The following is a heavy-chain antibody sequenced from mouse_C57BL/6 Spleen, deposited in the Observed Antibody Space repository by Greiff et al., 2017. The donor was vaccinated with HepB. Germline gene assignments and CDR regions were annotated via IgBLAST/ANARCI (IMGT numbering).Heavy chain of an antibody. Sequence: EVQLQQSGPGLVKPSQSLSLTCSVTGYSITSGYYWNWIRQFPGNKLEWMGYISYDGSNNYKPSLKNRISITRDTSKNQFFLKLNSVTTEDTATYYCASSSLYYAMDYWGQGTSVTVSS. J-gene: IGHJ4*01. D-gene: IGHD1-1*01. CDR3: ASSSLYYAMDY. CDR2: ISYDGSN. CDR1: GYSITSGYY. V-gene: IGHV3-6*01.